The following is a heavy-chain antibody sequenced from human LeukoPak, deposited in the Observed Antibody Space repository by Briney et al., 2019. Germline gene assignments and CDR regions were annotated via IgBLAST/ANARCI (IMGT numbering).Heavy chain of an antibody. Sequence: GGSLRLSCAASGFTFSTYDMHWVRQATGKGLEWVSGIGPAGDTYYPDSVKGRFTVSRENAKNSLYLQMNNLRAGDTAVYYCARGRTCYEEFDCWGQGALVSVSS. CDR1: GFTFSTYD. CDR3: ARGRTCYEEFDC. V-gene: IGHV3-13*01. J-gene: IGHJ4*02. D-gene: IGHD2-15*01. CDR2: IGPAGDT.